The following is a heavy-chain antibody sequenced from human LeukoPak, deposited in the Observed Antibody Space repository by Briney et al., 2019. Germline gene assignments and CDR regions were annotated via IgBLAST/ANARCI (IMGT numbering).Heavy chain of an antibody. V-gene: IGHV4-4*02. CDR2: MYLSGTT. J-gene: IGHJ4*02. CDR1: GDSINSLDL. D-gene: IGHD3-22*01. CDR3: AGLVGRYSSGLYYYYFDY. Sequence: SDTLSLTCTVSGDSINSLDLWSWVRQPPGKGLEWIGEMYLSGTTHSNPSVKSRVTISIDKSKNQFFLNLSSVTAADTAVYYCAGLVGRYSSGLYYYYFDYWGQGTLVTVSS.